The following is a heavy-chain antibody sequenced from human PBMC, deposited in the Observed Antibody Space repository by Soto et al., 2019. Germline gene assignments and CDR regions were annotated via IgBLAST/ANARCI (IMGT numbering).Heavy chain of an antibody. Sequence: EASVKVSCKASGYTFTGYYMHWVRQAPGQGLEWMGWINPNSGGTNYAQKFQGWVTMTRDTSISTAYMELSRLRSDDTAVYYCASAYCGGDCPDDAFDIWGQGTMVTVSS. J-gene: IGHJ3*02. CDR3: ASAYCGGDCPDDAFDI. V-gene: IGHV1-2*04. D-gene: IGHD2-21*02. CDR2: INPNSGGT. CDR1: GYTFTGYY.